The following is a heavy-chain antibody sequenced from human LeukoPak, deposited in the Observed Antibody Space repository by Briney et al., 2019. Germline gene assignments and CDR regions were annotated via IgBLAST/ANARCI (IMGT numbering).Heavy chain of an antibody. V-gene: IGHV1-18*01. J-gene: IGHJ4*02. CDR3: ARDRNIRDVWFADLDY. Sequence: GASVKVSCKASGYTFTSYGVSWVRQAPGQGLEWMGWTSAYNGNTNYAQKLQGRVTMTTDTSTSTAYMELRSLRSDDTAVYYCARDRNIRDVWFADLDYWGQGTLVTVSS. CDR1: GYTFTSYG. CDR2: TSAYNGNT. D-gene: IGHD3-10*01.